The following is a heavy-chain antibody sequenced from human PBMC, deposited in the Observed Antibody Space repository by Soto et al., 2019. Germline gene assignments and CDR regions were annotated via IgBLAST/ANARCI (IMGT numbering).Heavy chain of an antibody. Sequence: EVLLLESGGGLIQPGGSLRLSCAASGFTLASYAVTWVRQAPGRGLEWVSAISGGGGSSYYADSVKGRFTISRDNSKNTVYLQMNTLSGDDTALYYCARNGNDDLYYFDYWGQGTLVTVSS. CDR3: ARNGNDDLYYFDY. D-gene: IGHD3-3*01. J-gene: IGHJ4*02. CDR2: ISGGGGSS. V-gene: IGHV3-23*01. CDR1: GFTLASYA.